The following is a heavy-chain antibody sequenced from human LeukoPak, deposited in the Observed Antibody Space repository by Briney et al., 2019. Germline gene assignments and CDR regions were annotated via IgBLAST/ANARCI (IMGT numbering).Heavy chain of an antibody. CDR3: ARATLYSSGWY. J-gene: IGHJ4*02. CDR1: GGSVSSGGYY. D-gene: IGHD6-19*01. V-gene: IGHV4-30-2*01. Sequence: NPSETLSLTCTVSGGSVSSGGYYWSWIRQPPGKGLEWIGYIYHSGSTYYNPSFKSRVTISVDRSKNQFSLKLSSVTAADTAVYYCARATLYSSGWYWGQGTLVTVSS. CDR2: IYHSGST.